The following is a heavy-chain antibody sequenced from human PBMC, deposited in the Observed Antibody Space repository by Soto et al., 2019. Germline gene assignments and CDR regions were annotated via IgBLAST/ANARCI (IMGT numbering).Heavy chain of an antibody. D-gene: IGHD3-22*01. V-gene: IGHV3-21*01. CDR2: ISSSSSYI. CDR3: AREYYYDSSGYYSDSDAFDI. Sequence: EVQLVESGGGLVKPGGSLRLSCAASGFTFSSYGMNWVRQAPGKGLEWVSSISSSSSYIYYADSVKGRFTISRDNAKNSLYLQMNSLRAEDTAVYYCAREYYYDSSGYYSDSDAFDIWGQGTMVTVSS. CDR1: GFTFSSYG. J-gene: IGHJ3*02.